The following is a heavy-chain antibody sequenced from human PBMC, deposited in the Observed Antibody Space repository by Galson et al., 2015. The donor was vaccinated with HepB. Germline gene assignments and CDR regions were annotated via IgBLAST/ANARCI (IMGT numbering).Heavy chain of an antibody. V-gene: IGHV3-23*01. D-gene: IGHD2-2*03. CDR2: ISDGGDDT. J-gene: IGHJ3*01. Sequence: PLRLSCAASGFTLGNYAMCWVRQAPGKGLEWVTAISDGGDDTYYADSVRGRFTISRDNFKNTLYLQMNSLRAEDTAAYYCVKWARPGYGYFSEGFDVWGQETMVTVSS. CDR1: GFTLGNYA. CDR3: VKWARPGYGYFSEGFDV.